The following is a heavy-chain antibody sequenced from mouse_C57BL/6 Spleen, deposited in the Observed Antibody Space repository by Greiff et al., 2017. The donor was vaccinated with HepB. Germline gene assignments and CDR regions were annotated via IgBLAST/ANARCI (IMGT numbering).Heavy chain of an antibody. J-gene: IGHJ2*01. V-gene: IGHV5-17*01. CDR2: ISSGSSTI. Sequence: DVKLVESGGGLVKPGGSLKLSCAASGFTFSDYGMHWVRQAPEKGLEWVAYISSGSSTIYYADTVKGRFTISRDNAKNTLFLQMTSLRSEDTAMYYCARRLQYYFDYWGQGTTLTVSS. CDR1: GFTFSDYG. D-gene: IGHD3-2*02. CDR3: ARRLQYYFDY.